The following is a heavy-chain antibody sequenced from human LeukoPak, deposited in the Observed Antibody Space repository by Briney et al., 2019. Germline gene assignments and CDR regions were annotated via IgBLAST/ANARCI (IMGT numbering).Heavy chain of an antibody. Sequence: SETLSLTCAVYGGSFSGYYWSWIRQPPGKGLEWIGEINHSGSTNYNPSLKSRVTISVDTSKNQFSLKLSSVTAADTTVYYCARGGYSYGSGAFDIWGQGTMVTVSS. CDR2: INHSGST. CDR3: ARGGYSYGSGAFDI. D-gene: IGHD5-18*01. CDR1: GGSFSGYY. V-gene: IGHV4-34*01. J-gene: IGHJ3*02.